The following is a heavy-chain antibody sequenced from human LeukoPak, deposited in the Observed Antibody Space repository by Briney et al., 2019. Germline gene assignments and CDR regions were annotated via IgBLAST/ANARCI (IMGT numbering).Heavy chain of an antibody. CDR3: AKDKARGSLLSPRIAAPGTSDY. V-gene: IGHV3-30*02. CDR1: GFTFSYYG. J-gene: IGHJ4*02. D-gene: IGHD6-13*01. Sequence: GSLRLSCVASGFTFSYYGMHWVRQAPGKGLEWVAFIRFDGTNKHYADSVKGRFTISRDNAKNTLYLQMNSLRAGDTAVYYCAKDKARGSLLSPRIAAPGTSDYWGQGTLVTVSS. CDR2: IRFDGTNK.